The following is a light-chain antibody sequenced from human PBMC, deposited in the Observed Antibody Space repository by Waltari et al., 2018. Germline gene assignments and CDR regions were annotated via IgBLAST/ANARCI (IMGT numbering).Light chain of an antibody. CDR3: QQTYTTPRT. J-gene: IGKJ1*01. Sequence: DIQMTQSPSSLSASVGDRVTISCRASQSISSYLNWYQQKPGKAPKLLIYAASSLQRGVPSRVSGSGSGTDFTCTISSLQPEDFATYYCQQTYTTPRTFGQGTKVEI. CDR1: QSISSY. CDR2: AAS. V-gene: IGKV1-39*01.